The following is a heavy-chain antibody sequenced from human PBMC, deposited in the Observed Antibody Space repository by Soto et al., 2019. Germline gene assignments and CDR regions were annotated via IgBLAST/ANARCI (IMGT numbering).Heavy chain of an antibody. V-gene: IGHV4-34*01. CDR2: INESGST. CDR3: ARGSGIVALPGELEDVNYDY. Sequence: VQLQQWGAGLVKPSETLSLSCAVYGQSFSGHSWAWIRQPPGKGLEWIGEINESGSTYYNPSLKSRVTISTDTSKNQFSLKLSSVSAADTAAYFCARGSGIVALPGELEDVNYDYWGQGTLVNVSS. D-gene: IGHD1-1*01. J-gene: IGHJ4*02. CDR1: GQSFSGHS.